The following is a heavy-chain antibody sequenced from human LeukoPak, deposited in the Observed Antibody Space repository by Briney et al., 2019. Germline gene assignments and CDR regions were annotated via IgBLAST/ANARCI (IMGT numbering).Heavy chain of an antibody. J-gene: IGHJ5*02. Sequence: ASVKVSCKASGYTLTSYAMNWVRQAPGQGLEWMGGIIPIFGTANYAQKFQGRVTITADKSTSTAYMELSSLRSEDTAVYYCARDPASRHIVVVTAVSGFDPWGQGTLVTVSS. D-gene: IGHD2-21*02. CDR3: ARDPASRHIVVVTAVSGFDP. CDR2: IIPIFGTA. V-gene: IGHV1-69*06. CDR1: GYTLTSYA.